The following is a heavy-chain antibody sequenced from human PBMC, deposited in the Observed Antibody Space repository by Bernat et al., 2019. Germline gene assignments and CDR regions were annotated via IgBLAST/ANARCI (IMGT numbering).Heavy chain of an antibody. J-gene: IGHJ4*02. Sequence: QVQLVESGGGVVQPGRSLRLSCAASGFTFSSYGMHWVRQAPGKGLEWVAVIWYDGSNKYYADSVKGRFTISRDNSKNTLYLQMNSLRAEENAVEYCARDWAGAGTRAEWGQGTLVTVSS. CDR2: IWYDGSNK. D-gene: IGHD6-13*01. CDR1: GFTFSSYG. V-gene: IGHV3-33*01. CDR3: ARDWAGAGTRAE.